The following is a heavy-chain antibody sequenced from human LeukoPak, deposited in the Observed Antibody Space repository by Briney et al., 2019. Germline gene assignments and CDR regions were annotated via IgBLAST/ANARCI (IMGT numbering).Heavy chain of an antibody. J-gene: IGHJ6*02. CDR3: AREGSGWTSTNYYYGMDV. CDR1: GYSFTSYW. CDR2: IYPGDSDT. Sequence: KPGESLKISCKGSGYSFTSYWIGWVRQMPGKGLEWMGIIYPGDSDTRYSPSFQGQVTTSADKSNSTAYLQWSSLKASDTAMYYCAREGSGWTSTNYYYGMDVWGQGTTVTVSS. V-gene: IGHV5-51*01. D-gene: IGHD6-19*01.